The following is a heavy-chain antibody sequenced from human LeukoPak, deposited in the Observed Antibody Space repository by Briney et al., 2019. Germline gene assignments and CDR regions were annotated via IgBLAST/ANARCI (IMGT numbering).Heavy chain of an antibody. D-gene: IGHD4-17*01. CDR3: ARDSGTSTTVTNGAFDI. J-gene: IGHJ3*02. V-gene: IGHV1-69*05. CDR1: GGTFSSYA. Sequence: GASVKVSCKASGGTFSSYAISWVRQAPGQGLEWMGGIIPIFGTANYAQKFQGRVTITTDESTSTAYMELSSLRSEDTAVYYCARDSGTSTTVTNGAFDIWGQGTMVTVSS. CDR2: IIPIFGTA.